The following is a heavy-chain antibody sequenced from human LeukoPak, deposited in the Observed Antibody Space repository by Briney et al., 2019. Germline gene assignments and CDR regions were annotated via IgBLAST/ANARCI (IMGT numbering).Heavy chain of an antibody. CDR2: IKQDGSEK. Sequence: PGGSLRLSCAASGFTFSSYWMSWVRQAPGKGLEWVANIKQDGSEKYYVDSVKGRFTISRDNAKNSLYLQMNSLRAEDTAVYYCARDEYLGVPAAIKVYWGQGTLATVSS. CDR1: GFTFSSYW. CDR3: ARDEYLGVPAAIKVY. J-gene: IGHJ4*02. V-gene: IGHV3-7*01. D-gene: IGHD2-2*01.